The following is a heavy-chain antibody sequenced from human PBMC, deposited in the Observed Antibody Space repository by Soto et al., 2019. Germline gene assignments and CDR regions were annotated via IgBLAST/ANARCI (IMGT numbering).Heavy chain of an antibody. D-gene: IGHD6-19*01. CDR1: GGTFSNYA. Sequence: QVQLVQSGADVKKPGSSVKVSCEVSGGTFSNYAFTWVRQGPGQGLEWMGGIIPIFGKANYARQFKGRVAISADKSTTTTYMELSNLTSEYTAVYYCARVAETGYTSGWYYFDYWGQGSLVTVSS. V-gene: IGHV1-69*14. CDR2: IIPIFGKA. J-gene: IGHJ4*02. CDR3: ARVAETGYTSGWYYFDY.